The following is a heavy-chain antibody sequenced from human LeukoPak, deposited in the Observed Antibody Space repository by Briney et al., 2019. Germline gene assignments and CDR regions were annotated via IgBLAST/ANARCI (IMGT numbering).Heavy chain of an antibody. CDR2: ISTSGSTT. CDR1: GFTFSSYE. V-gene: IGHV3-48*03. J-gene: IGHJ4*02. Sequence: GGSLRLSCAASGFTFSSYEMNWVRQAPGKGLEWVSYISTSGSTTYYADSVKGRLTISRDNAKHSLYLQMASLRAEDTAVYYCARDSVTYSTPDYWGQGTLVTVSS. D-gene: IGHD6-13*01. CDR3: ARDSVTYSTPDY.